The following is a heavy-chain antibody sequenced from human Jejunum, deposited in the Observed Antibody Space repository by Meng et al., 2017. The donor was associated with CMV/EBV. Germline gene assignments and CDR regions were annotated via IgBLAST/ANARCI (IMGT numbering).Heavy chain of an antibody. D-gene: IGHD3-22*01. CDR1: RDTLIFYI. CDR2: IITTEST. J-gene: IGHJ4*02. V-gene: IGHV4-4*07. Sequence: QFQLQESGAGLLKPSQTLSLTCAFSRDTLIFYICSWNRKPPGKGLEWIGLIITTESTNYHPSLKIRVTMSVDTSKNQISLRLTSVTAAVTAIYYGVKETDMTVGPLFDYWGQGALVTASS. CDR3: VKETDMTVGPLFDY.